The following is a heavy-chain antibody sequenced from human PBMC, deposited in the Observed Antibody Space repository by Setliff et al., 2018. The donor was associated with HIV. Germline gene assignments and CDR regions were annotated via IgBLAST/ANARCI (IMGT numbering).Heavy chain of an antibody. Sequence: GGSLRLSCVASGFTFSTFAMYWVREAPAKGLEWVSAISYDGKTTHYADSVMGRFTVSRDNSKNTLYLQLNSLRPEDTGVYYCASARIPTGGTSTSFDYCGQGTLVTVSS. CDR1: GFTFSTFA. V-gene: IGHV3-30*04. D-gene: IGHD1-1*01. CDR3: ASARIPTGGTSTSFDY. CDR2: ISYDGKTT. J-gene: IGHJ4*02.